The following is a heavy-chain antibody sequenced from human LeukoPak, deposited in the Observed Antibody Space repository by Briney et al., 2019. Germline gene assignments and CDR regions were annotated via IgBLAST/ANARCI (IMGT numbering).Heavy chain of an antibody. V-gene: IGHV3-7*01. D-gene: IGHD3-10*02. J-gene: IGHJ6*04. Sequence: PGGSLRLSCAASGFSFSLSYMSWVRQAPGKGLEWVANIKQDGSEKYYVDSVEGRFTISRDNAKNSLYLQMNSLRAEDTAVYYCAELGITMIGGVWGKGTTVTISS. CDR2: IKQDGSEK. CDR3: AELGITMIGGV. CDR1: GFSFSLSY.